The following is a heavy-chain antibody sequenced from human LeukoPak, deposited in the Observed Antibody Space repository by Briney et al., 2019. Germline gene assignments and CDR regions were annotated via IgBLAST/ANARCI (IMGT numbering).Heavy chain of an antibody. Sequence: SETLSLTCTVSGGSIISSDYYWGWIRQPPGQALEWIGNVYHSGTTYYNPSLKSRVTISVDTAKNQFSLNLNSVTAADTAVYYCATIVANWNYMNYWGRGVLVTVSS. CDR1: GGSIISSDYY. D-gene: IGHD1-7*01. J-gene: IGHJ4*02. V-gene: IGHV4-39*07. CDR3: ATIVANWNYMNY. CDR2: VYHSGTT.